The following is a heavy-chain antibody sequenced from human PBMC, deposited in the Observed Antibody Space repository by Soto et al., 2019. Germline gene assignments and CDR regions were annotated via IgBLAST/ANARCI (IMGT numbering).Heavy chain of an antibody. CDR2: IYYSGST. CDR1: GGSISSSSYY. Sequence: SETLSLTCTVSGGSISSSSYYWGWIRQPPGKGLEWIGSIYYSGSTYYNPSLKSRVTISVDTSKNQFSLKLSSVTAADTAVYYCARPLSSSFNYFDYCGQGTLPTVSS. V-gene: IGHV4-39*01. D-gene: IGHD6-13*01. J-gene: IGHJ4*02. CDR3: ARPLSSSFNYFDY.